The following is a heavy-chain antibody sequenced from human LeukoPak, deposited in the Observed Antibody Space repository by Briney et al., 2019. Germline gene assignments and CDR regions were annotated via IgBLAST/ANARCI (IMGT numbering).Heavy chain of an antibody. CDR2: IYYSGST. D-gene: IGHD6-13*01. Sequence: SETLSLTCTVSGGSLSSYYWSWIRQPPGKGLEWIGYIYYSGSTNYNPSLKSRVTISVDTSKNQFSLKLSSVTAADTAVYYCARDQGAAGNRWFDPWGQGTLVTVSS. CDR3: ARDQGAAGNRWFDP. V-gene: IGHV4-59*01. J-gene: IGHJ5*02. CDR1: GGSLSSYY.